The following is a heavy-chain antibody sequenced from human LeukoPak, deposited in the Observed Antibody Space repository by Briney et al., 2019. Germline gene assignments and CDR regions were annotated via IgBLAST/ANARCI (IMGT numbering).Heavy chain of an antibody. Sequence: GRSLRLSCAASGFTFDDYAMHWVRQAPGKGLEWVSGISWNSGSIGYADSVKGRFTISRDNAKNSLYLQMNSLRAEDTALYYCVRGQARAWGLDYWGQGTPVTVSS. D-gene: IGHD3-16*01. J-gene: IGHJ4*02. CDR2: ISWNSGSI. CDR1: GFTFDDYA. CDR3: VRGQARAWGLDY. V-gene: IGHV3-9*01.